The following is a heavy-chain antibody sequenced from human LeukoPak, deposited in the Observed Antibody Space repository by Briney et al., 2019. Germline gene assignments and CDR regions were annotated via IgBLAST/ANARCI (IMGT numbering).Heavy chain of an antibody. CDR3: AKDYEASTSWREFFDF. CDR1: GFTFSHYA. D-gene: IGHD6-13*01. V-gene: IGHV3-23*01. CDR2: ISGDGVST. Sequence: GGSLRLSCAASGFTFSHYAMSWVRQAPGKGLEWVSAISGDGVSTYYADSVKGLFTTSRDNSKSTVYLQMSSLRAEDTAIYYCAKDYEASTSWREFFDFWGQGTLVTVSS. J-gene: IGHJ4*02.